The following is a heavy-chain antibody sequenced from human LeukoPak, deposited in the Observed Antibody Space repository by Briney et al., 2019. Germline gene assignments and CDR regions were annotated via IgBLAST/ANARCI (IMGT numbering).Heavy chain of an antibody. D-gene: IGHD3-3*01. V-gene: IGHV1-69*04. J-gene: IGHJ3*02. Sequence: GASVKVSCKASGGTFSSYAISWVRQAPGQGLEWMGRIIPILGIANYAQKFQGGATITADKSTSTAYMELSSLRSEDTAVYYCARSRDVPYDFWSGYYPDAFDIWGQGTMVTVSS. CDR3: ARSRDVPYDFWSGYYPDAFDI. CDR2: IIPILGIA. CDR1: GGTFSSYA.